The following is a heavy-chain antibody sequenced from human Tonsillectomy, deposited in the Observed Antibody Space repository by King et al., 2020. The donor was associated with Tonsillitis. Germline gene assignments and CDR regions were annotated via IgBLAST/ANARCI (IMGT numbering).Heavy chain of an antibody. CDR3: AKGGVVIDDAFDM. CDR1: GFTFDDYA. D-gene: IGHD3-3*01. V-gene: IGHV3-9*01. CDR2: ITWNSGFI. Sequence: VQLVESGGGLVQPGRSLRLSCAASGFTFDDYAMHWVRQVPGKGLEWVSGITWNSGFIAYADSVKGRFTISRDNAKNSLSLQMNSLRAEDTALYYCAKGGVVIDDAFDMWGQGIMVIVSS. J-gene: IGHJ3*02.